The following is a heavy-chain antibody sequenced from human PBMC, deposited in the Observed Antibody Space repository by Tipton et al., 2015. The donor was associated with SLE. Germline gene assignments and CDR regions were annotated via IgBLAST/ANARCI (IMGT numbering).Heavy chain of an antibody. CDR3: ARATDCSGGRCYSAYYYYYGMDV. J-gene: IGHJ6*02. CDR2: IYYSGST. CDR1: GGSISSYY. V-gene: IGHV4-59*01. D-gene: IGHD2-15*01. Sequence: LRLSCTVSGGSISSYYWSWIRQPPGKGLEWIGYIYYSGSTNYNPSLKSRVTISVDTSKNQFSLKLSSVTAADTAVYYCARATDCSGGRCYSAYYYYYGMDVWGQGTTVTVSS.